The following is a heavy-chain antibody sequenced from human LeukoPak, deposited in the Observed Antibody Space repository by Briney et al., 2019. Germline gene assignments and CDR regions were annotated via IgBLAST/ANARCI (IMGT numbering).Heavy chain of an antibody. CDR2: TYYRSNWIN. CDR3: ARDDVGRRYDY. CDR1: GGSISSYY. V-gene: IGHV6-1*01. J-gene: IGHJ4*02. Sequence: SETLSLTCTVSGGSISSYYWNWIRQSPSRGLEWLGRTYYRSNWINEYAISVRGRIAINPDTSKNQFSLQLNSVTPEDTAVYFCARDDVGRRYDYWGQGIRVTVSS. D-gene: IGHD1-26*01.